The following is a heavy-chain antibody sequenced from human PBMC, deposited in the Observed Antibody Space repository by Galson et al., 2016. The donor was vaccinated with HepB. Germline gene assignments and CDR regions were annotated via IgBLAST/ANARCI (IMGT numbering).Heavy chain of an antibody. D-gene: IGHD3-22*01. V-gene: IGHV3-23*01. Sequence: SLRLSCAASGFTFSSFAMTWVRQAPGKGLEWVSSISGSGESTHYEDAVKGRFTISRDNSKNSLYLQMNSLRAEDTALYYCAKDFTTIVASELDYLDDGFDIWGQGTMVTISS. CDR1: GFTFSSFA. CDR3: AKDFTTIVASELDYLDDGFDI. J-gene: IGHJ3*02. CDR2: ISGSGEST.